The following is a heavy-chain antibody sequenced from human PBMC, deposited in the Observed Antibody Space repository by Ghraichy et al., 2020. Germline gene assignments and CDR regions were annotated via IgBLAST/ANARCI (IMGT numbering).Heavy chain of an antibody. V-gene: IGHV3-7*01. Sequence: GESLNISCAASRFTFSNYWMSWVRQAPGKGLEWVANIKEDGSEKYYVDSVKGRFTISRDNAKNSLYLQMNSLRAEDTAVYYCARVSSSPPYYYYYYMDVWGKGTTVTVSS. J-gene: IGHJ6*03. CDR2: IKEDGSEK. CDR1: RFTFSNYW. CDR3: ARVSSSPPYYYYYYMDV. D-gene: IGHD6-6*01.